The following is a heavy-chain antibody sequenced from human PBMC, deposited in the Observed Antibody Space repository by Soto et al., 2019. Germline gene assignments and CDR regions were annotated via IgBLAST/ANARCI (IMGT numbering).Heavy chain of an antibody. CDR2: INHSGST. Sequence: SETLSLTCAVYGGSFSGYYWSWIRQPPGKGLEWIGEINHSGSTNCNPSLKSRVTISVDTSKNQFSLKLSSVTAADTAVYYCARVIMTVVVVPAAILGWFDPWGQGTLVTVSS. D-gene: IGHD2-2*02. CDR3: ARVIMTVVVVPAAILGWFDP. CDR1: GGSFSGYY. V-gene: IGHV4-34*01. J-gene: IGHJ5*02.